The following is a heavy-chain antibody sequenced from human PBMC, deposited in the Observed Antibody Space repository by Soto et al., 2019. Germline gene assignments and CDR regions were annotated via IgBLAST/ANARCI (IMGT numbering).Heavy chain of an antibody. CDR2: IIPIFGTA. CDR3: ARASYMITFGGVIVPTYAFDI. Sequence: GASVKVSCKASGCTFSSYAISCVRQAPGQGLEWMGGIIPIFGTANYAQKFQGRVTITADESTSTAYMELSSLRSEDTAVYYCARASYMITFGGVIVPTYAFDIWGQGTMVTVSS. CDR1: GCTFSSYA. J-gene: IGHJ3*02. V-gene: IGHV1-69*13. D-gene: IGHD3-16*02.